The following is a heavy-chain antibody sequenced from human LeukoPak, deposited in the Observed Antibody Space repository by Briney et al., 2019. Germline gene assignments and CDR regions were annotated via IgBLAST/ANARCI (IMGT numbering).Heavy chain of an antibody. J-gene: IGHJ4*02. CDR3: ARSKKYYYDSSGYPDY. CDR2: INHSGST. V-gene: IGHV4-34*01. D-gene: IGHD3-22*01. Sequence: PSETLSLTCAVYGGSFSGYYWSWTRQPPGKGLEWIGEINHSGSTNYNPSLKSRVTISVDTSKNQFSLKLSSVTAADTAVYYCARSKKYYYDSSGYPDYWGQGTLVTDSS. CDR1: GGSFSGYY.